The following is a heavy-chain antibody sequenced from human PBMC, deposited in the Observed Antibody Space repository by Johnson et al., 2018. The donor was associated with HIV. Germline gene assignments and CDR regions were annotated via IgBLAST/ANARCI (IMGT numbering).Heavy chain of an antibody. CDR1: GLNVSGHY. CDR2: ISSDGNT. J-gene: IGHJ3*02. CDR3: ARAPAWLRGFDI. Sequence: MLLVESGGGLAQPGGSLRLSCAASGLNVSGHYMSWVRRAPGKGLEWVSVISSDGNTYYADSVKGRFSISRDNSKNTLYLQMNRLTVEDTALYYCARAPAWLRGFDIWGQGTMVTVSS. D-gene: IGHD5-24*01. V-gene: IGHV3-66*01.